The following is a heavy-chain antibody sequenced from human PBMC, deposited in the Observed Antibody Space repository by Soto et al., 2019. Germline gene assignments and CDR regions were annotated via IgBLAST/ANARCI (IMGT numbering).Heavy chain of an antibody. Sequence: ASVKVSCKASGYTFTSYAMHWVRQAPGQRLEWMGWINAGNGNTKYSQKFQGRVTITRDTSASTAYMELSSLRSEDTAVYYCARAGFGYDSSGYFGYCGQRTLVTVSS. V-gene: IGHV1-3*01. J-gene: IGHJ4*02. CDR3: ARAGFGYDSSGYFGY. D-gene: IGHD3-22*01. CDR1: GYTFTSYA. CDR2: INAGNGNT.